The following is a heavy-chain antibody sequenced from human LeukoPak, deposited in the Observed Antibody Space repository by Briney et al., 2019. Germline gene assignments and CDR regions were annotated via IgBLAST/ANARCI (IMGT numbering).Heavy chain of an antibody. CDR1: GYTFTSYS. D-gene: IGHD1-7*01. J-gene: IGHJ6*03. CDR2: ISAYNGNT. CDR3: AREGGQTGTTGYYYYMDV. Sequence: ASVKVSCKASGYTFTSYSISWVRQAPGQGLEWMGWISAYNGNTNYAQKLQGRVTMTTDTSTSTAYMELRSLRSDDTAVYYCAREGGQTGTTGYYYYMDVWGKGTTVTVSS. V-gene: IGHV1-18*01.